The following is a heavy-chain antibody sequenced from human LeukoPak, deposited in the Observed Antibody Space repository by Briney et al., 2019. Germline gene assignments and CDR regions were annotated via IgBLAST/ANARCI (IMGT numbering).Heavy chain of an antibody. CDR1: GFAFSNYG. J-gene: IGHJ3*02. V-gene: IGHV3-30*02. CDR3: ASQVTDFWSGYFGAFDI. D-gene: IGHD3-3*01. CDR2: IQYDGSNK. Sequence: PGGSLRLSXAASGFAFSNYGLHWVRQAPGKGLEWVAFIQYDGSNKFHTDSVKGRFTISRDNAKNTLYLQMNGLRAEDTAVYYCASQVTDFWSGYFGAFDIWGQGTMVTVSS.